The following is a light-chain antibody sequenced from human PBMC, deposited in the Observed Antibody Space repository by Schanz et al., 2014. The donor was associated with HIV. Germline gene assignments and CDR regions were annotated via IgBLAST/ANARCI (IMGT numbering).Light chain of an antibody. Sequence: QSVLTQPRSVSGSPGQSVTISCTGTSSDVGGYNYVSWYQQHPGKAPKLMIYDVSKRPSGVPDRFSGSSSGAERYLTISSLQSEDEADYYCQTWDTGIVVFGGGTKVTVL. CDR1: SSDVGGYNY. J-gene: IGLJ2*01. V-gene: IGLV2-11*01. CDR3: QTWDTGIVV. CDR2: DVS.